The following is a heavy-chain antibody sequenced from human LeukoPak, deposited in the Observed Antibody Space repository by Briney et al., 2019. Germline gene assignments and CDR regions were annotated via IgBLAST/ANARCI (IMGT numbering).Heavy chain of an antibody. CDR2: IYHSGST. CDR3: ARGNYYYDSSGYYYRYFQH. CDR1: GYSISSGYY. D-gene: IGHD3-22*01. J-gene: IGHJ1*01. Sequence: SETLSLTCTVSGYSISSGYYWGWIRQPPGKGLEWIGSIYHSGSTYYNPSLKSRVTISVDTSKNQFSLKLSSVTAADTAVYYCARGNYYYDSSGYYYRYFQHWGQGTLVTVSS. V-gene: IGHV4-38-2*02.